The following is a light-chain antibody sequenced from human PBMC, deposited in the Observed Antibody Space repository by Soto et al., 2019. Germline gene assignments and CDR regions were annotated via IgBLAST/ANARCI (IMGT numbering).Light chain of an antibody. CDR1: QNVYNK. CDR3: QQYHNWPVT. Sequence: EIVMTQSAATLSVSPGERVTFSCRASQNVYNKLAWYQHKPGQAPRLLISGASTGATGVPPRFSGSCYGTDFNLTVNSLQSEDIAVYYCQQYHNWPVTFGGGTKVDIK. J-gene: IGKJ4*01. CDR2: GAS. V-gene: IGKV3-15*01.